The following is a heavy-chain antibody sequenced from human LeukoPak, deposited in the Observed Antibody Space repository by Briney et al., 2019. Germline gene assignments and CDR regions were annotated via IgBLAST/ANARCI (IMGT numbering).Heavy chain of an antibody. V-gene: IGHV3-30-3*01. CDR1: GFTFSSYA. J-gene: IGHJ4*02. Sequence: GGSLRLSCATSGFTFSSYAMHWVRQAPGKGLEWVAVISYDGSNKYYADSVKGRFTISRDNSKNTLYLQMNSLRAEDTAVYYCAREAHYYDSSGYYRVDYFDYWGQGTLVTVSS. CDR2: ISYDGSNK. CDR3: AREAHYYDSSGYYRVDYFDY. D-gene: IGHD3-22*01.